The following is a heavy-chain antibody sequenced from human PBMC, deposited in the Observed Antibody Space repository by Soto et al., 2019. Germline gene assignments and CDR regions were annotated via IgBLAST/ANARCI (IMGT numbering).Heavy chain of an antibody. CDR3: ATSAAAPGNY. Sequence: EVHLVESGGGLVQPGGSLRLSCAASGFTFSSGLMSWVRQAPGKGREWVANIKQDGGDKYYVDSLKGRFTISRDNAKNSLYLQMNSLRAEDTAVYYCATSAAAPGNYWGQGTLVTVSS. V-gene: IGHV3-7*01. CDR1: GFTFSSGL. D-gene: IGHD6-13*01. CDR2: IKQDGGDK. J-gene: IGHJ4*02.